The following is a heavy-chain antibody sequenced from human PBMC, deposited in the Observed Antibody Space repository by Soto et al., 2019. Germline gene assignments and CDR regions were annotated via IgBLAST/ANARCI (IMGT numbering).Heavy chain of an antibody. J-gene: IGHJ4*02. CDR1: GFSLTSNEMR. CDR2: IDWDDEK. D-gene: IGHD1-1*01. Sequence: SGPTLVNPTQTLTLACTFSGFSLTSNEMRVTWIRQPPGKALEWLARIDWDDEKFYSSSLMTRLTISKDSSKNQVVLTMTSMDPVDTATYYWARTTNTGTDYWGQGILVTVSS. CDR3: ARTTNTGTDY. V-gene: IGHV2-70*04.